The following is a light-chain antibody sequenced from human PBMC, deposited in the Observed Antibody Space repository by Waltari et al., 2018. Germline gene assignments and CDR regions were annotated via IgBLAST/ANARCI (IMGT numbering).Light chain of an antibody. CDR2: VNSDGSH. V-gene: IGLV4-69*01. CDR3: QTGGHGTWV. J-gene: IGLJ3*02. CDR1: SGHINNA. Sequence: QLVLTQSPSASASLGASVQLTCPLSSGHINNALAWLPQRPEKGPRYLMKVNSDGSHNKGDEIPDRFSGSSSGAERYLTISSLQSEDEADYFCQTGGHGTWVFGGGTKLTVL.